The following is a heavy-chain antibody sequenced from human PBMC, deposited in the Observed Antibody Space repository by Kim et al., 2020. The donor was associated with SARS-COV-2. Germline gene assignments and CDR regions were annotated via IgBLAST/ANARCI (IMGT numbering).Heavy chain of an antibody. CDR3: AREGSGSYYWFDP. J-gene: IGHJ5*02. CDR2: INGGNGNT. V-gene: IGHV1-3*01. CDR1: GYTFDTFS. Sequence: ASVKVSCKASGYTFDTFSLYWVRQAPGQRFEWMGWINGGNGNTRYSQTFQGRVTITRDRAATTAYMELSSLTSKDTAVYYCAREGSGSYYWFDPWGQGTLVTVSS. D-gene: IGHD3-10*01.